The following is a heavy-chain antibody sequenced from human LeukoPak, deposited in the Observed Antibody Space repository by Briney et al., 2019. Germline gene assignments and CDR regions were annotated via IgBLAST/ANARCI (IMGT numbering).Heavy chain of an antibody. CDR3: ARWRKDIVVVVAATRGCFDY. CDR2: IYYSGST. CDR1: GGSISSYY. J-gene: IGHJ4*02. D-gene: IGHD2-15*01. V-gene: IGHV4-59*08. Sequence: PSETLSLTCTVSGGSISSYYWSWIRQPPGKGLEWIGYIYYSGSTNYNPSLKSRVTISVDTSKNQFSLKLSSVTAADTAVYYCARWRKDIVVVVAATRGCFDYWGQGTLVTVSS.